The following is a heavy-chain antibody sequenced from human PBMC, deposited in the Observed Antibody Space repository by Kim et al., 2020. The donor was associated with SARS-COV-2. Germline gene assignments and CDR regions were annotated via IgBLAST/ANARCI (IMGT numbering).Heavy chain of an antibody. D-gene: IGHD3-16*01. Sequence: SETLSLTCTVSGGSISSSSYYWGWIRQPPGKGLEWIGSIYYSGSTYYNPSLKSRVTISVDTSKNQFSLKLSSVTAADTAVYYCASWGDPGFDYWGQGTLVTVSS. V-gene: IGHV4-39*01. CDR1: GGSISSSSYY. CDR2: IYYSGST. J-gene: IGHJ4*02. CDR3: ASWGDPGFDY.